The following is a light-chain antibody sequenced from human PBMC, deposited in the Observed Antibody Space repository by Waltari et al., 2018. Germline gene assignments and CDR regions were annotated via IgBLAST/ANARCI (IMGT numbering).Light chain of an antibody. CDR3: CSFAGSRTFV. J-gene: IGLJ2*01. CDR1: IDDVGLYIH. CDR2: EGD. V-gene: IGLV2-23*03. Sequence: HSALTQPASVSGSLGQSITISCTGSIDDVGLYIHVSWYQQHPGRAPRLLIYEGDKRPSGVSDRFSGSKSGNTASLTISGLRAEDEADYHCCSFAGSRTFVFGGGTKLTVL.